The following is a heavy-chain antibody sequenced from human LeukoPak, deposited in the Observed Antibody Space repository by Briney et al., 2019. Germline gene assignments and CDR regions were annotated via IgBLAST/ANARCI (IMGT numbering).Heavy chain of an antibody. CDR2: ISYDGSNK. CDR3: ARDHGSGSYYWGGFDY. Sequence: GGSLRLSCAASGFTFSSYAMHWVRQAPGKGLEWVAVISYDGSNKYYADSVKGRFTISRDNSKNTRYLQMNSLRAEDTAVYYCARDHGSGSYYWGGFDYWGQGTLVTVSS. D-gene: IGHD3-10*01. V-gene: IGHV3-30-3*01. J-gene: IGHJ4*02. CDR1: GFTFSSYA.